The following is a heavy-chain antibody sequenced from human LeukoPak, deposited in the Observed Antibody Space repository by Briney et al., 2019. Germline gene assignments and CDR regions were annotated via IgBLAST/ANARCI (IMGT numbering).Heavy chain of an antibody. J-gene: IGHJ5*02. CDR3: ARQEYCSGGSCYTWLDP. CDR2: IYPADSDI. CDR1: GYSINNYW. V-gene: IGHV5-51*01. Sequence: GESLKISCKGSGYSINNYWIGWVRQMPGKGLEWKGIIYPADSDIRYSPSFQGQVTISADKSISTVYLQWSSLKASDTAMYYCARQEYCSGGSCYTWLDPWGQGTLVTVSS. D-gene: IGHD2-15*01.